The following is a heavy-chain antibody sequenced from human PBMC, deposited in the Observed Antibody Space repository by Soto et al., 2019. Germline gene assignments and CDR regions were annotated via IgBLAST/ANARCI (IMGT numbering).Heavy chain of an antibody. D-gene: IGHD3-10*01. Sequence: QVQLVQSGAEVKKPGSSVKVSCKASGGIFSTYAISWLRQAPGQGLEWMGGIIPIFGTPNYAQKFQGSVTITADESTITAYMELSRLRSEDTAVYYCARDRDDYGSGNYYNRIDFWGQGTLVTVSS. CDR3: ARDRDDYGSGNYYNRIDF. V-gene: IGHV1-69*01. J-gene: IGHJ4*02. CDR1: GGIFSTYA. CDR2: IIPIFGTP.